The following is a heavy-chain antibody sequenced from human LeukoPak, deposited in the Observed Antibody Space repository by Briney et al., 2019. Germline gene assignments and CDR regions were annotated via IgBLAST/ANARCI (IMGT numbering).Heavy chain of an antibody. CDR3: ASGRHDFLH. CDR1: GFVFSTYW. Sequence: GGSLRLSCAASGFVFSTYWMTWVRQAPGKGLEGVANINLDGTEEHYVDSFLKGRFTISRDNAKNSLYLQMNDLRVEDTAVYYCASGRHDFLHWGQGTLVTVSS. CDR2: INLDGTEE. J-gene: IGHJ4*02. D-gene: IGHD3/OR15-3a*01. V-gene: IGHV3-7*01.